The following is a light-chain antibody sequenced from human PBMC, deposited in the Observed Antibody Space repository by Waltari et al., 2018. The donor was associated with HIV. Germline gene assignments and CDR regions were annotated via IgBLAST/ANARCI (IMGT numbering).Light chain of an antibody. CDR2: DVN. Sequence: QSALSQPASVSASPGQSVAISCSGSAIDIGRYNYVSWYQQHPDKTPRLILFDVNNRPSGISDRFSGSKSGTTASLTISTVETDDEADYYCASYTVNSTGVFGSGTKLTVL. V-gene: IGLV2-14*03. CDR3: ASYTVNSTGV. CDR1: AIDIGRYNY. J-gene: IGLJ1*01.